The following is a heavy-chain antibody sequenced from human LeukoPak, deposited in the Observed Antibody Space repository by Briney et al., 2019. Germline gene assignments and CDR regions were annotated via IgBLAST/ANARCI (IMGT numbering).Heavy chain of an antibody. Sequence: GGSLRLSCAASGFTVSSNYMSWVRQAPGKGLEWVSVIYSGGSTYYADSVKGRFTISRDNSKNTLYLQMNSLRAEDTAVYYCARKDVDTAMVFDYWGQGTLVTVSS. J-gene: IGHJ4*02. V-gene: IGHV3-66*01. CDR2: IYSGGST. CDR3: ARKDVDTAMVFDY. D-gene: IGHD5-18*01. CDR1: GFTVSSNY.